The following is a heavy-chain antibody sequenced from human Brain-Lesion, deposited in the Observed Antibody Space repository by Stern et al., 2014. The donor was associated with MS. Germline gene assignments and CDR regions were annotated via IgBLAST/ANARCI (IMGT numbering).Heavy chain of an antibody. CDR2: VGAAGDT. Sequence: VQLVQSGGHLVQPGGSLRLTCAASGFTFASFDMHWVRQATGKGLEWVSGVGAAGDTYYSRSVKGRFTISRKNAKNSLHLERNSLRAGDTAVYYCVRAAMGPFHGMDVWGQGTTVTVPS. J-gene: IGHJ6*02. V-gene: IGHV3-13*04. CDR1: GFTFASFD. D-gene: IGHD5-18*01. CDR3: VRAAMGPFHGMDV.